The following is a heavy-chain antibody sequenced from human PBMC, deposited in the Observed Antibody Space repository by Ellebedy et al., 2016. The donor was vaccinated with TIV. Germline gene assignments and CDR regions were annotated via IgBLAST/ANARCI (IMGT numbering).Heavy chain of an antibody. CDR1: GFTVSSKY. J-gene: IGHJ4*02. Sequence: GGSLRLSCAASGFTVSSKYMSWVRQAPGKGLEWVSVIYSSGDTYYADSVRGRFTISRDNSKNMLYLQMNSLRPEDTALYYCARGEKVKMGFDWGQGTLVTVSS. CDR2: IYSSGDT. V-gene: IGHV3-66*01. D-gene: IGHD1-26*01. CDR3: ARGEKVKMGFD.